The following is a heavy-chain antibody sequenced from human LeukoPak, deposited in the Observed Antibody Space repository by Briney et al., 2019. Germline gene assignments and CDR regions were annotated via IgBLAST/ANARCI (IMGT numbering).Heavy chain of an antibody. J-gene: IGHJ4*02. CDR3: ARGSGRWRRNPIGY. V-gene: IGHV4-59*12. D-gene: IGHD3-10*01. Sequence: SETLSLTCTVSGGSISSYYWSWIRQPPGKGLEWIGYIYYSGSTNYNPSLKSRVTISVDTSKNQFSLKLSSVTAADTAVYYCARGSGRWRRNPIGYWGQGTLVTVSS. CDR1: GGSISSYY. CDR2: IYYSGST.